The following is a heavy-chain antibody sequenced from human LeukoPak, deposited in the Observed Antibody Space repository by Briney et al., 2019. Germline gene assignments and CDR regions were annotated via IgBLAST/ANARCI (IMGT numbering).Heavy chain of an antibody. Sequence: GGSLRLSCAASRFTFSSYGMHWVRQAPGKGLEWVAVIWYDGSNKYYADSVKGRFTISRDNSKNTLYLQMNSLRAEDTAVYYCAKDHEEGAVDYWGQGTLVTVSS. CDR3: AKDHEEGAVDY. V-gene: IGHV3-33*06. CDR1: RFTFSSYG. CDR2: IWYDGSNK. J-gene: IGHJ4*02. D-gene: IGHD3-16*01.